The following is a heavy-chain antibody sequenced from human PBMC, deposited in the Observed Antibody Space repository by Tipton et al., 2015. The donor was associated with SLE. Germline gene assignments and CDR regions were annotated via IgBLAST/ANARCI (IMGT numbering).Heavy chain of an antibody. CDR2: IKQDGSEK. V-gene: IGHV3-7*01. CDR3: ARVLGAPIGQQLGYFDY. D-gene: IGHD6-13*01. J-gene: IGHJ4*02. Sequence: SLRLSCAASGFTFSSYWMSWVRQAPGKGLEWVANIKQDGSEKYYVDSVKGRFTISRDNAKNSLYLQMNSLRAEDTAVYYCARVLGAPIGQQLGYFDYWGQGTLVTVSS. CDR1: GFTFSSYW.